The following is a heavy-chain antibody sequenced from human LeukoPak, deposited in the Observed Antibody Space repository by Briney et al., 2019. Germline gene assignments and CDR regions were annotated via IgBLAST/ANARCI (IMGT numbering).Heavy chain of an antibody. CDR1: GFTFSTYD. J-gene: IGHJ6*02. V-gene: IGHV3-21*01. CDR2: ISRSSSHI. D-gene: IGHD5-12*01. CDR3: ARDRAALARMGGMDV. Sequence: GGSLRLSCAASGFTFSTYDMNWVRQAPGKGLERVSYISRSSSHIYYADSMKGRLTICRDNAKSSLYLQMDSLRDEDTAIYYCARDRAALARMGGMDVWGQGTTVTVFS.